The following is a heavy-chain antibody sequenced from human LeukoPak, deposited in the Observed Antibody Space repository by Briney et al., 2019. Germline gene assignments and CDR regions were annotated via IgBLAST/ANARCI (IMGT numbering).Heavy chain of an antibody. CDR3: ARGSLTPKAPDYDFWSGNWFDP. V-gene: IGHV7-4-1*02. CDR2: INTNTGNP. CDR1: GYTFTSYA. J-gene: IGHJ5*02. Sequence: ASVKVSCKASGYTFTSYAMNWVRQAPGQGLEWIGWINTNTGNPTYAQGFTGRFVFSLDTSVSTAYLQISSLKAEDTAVYYCARGSLTPKAPDYDFWSGNWFDPWGQGTLVTVSS. D-gene: IGHD3-3*01.